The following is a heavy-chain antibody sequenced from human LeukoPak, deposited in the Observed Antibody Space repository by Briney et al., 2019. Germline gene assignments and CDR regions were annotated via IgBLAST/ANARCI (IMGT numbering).Heavy chain of an antibody. Sequence: PSETLSLTCAVYGGSFSGYYWSWIRQPPGKGLEWIGEINHSGSTNYNPSLKSRVTTSADTSKNQFSLKLSSVTAADTAVYYCARDSGTTGEVKFDPWGQGILVTVSS. CDR1: GGSFSGYY. V-gene: IGHV4-34*01. CDR2: INHSGST. CDR3: ARDSGTTGEVKFDP. D-gene: IGHD3-10*01. J-gene: IGHJ5*02.